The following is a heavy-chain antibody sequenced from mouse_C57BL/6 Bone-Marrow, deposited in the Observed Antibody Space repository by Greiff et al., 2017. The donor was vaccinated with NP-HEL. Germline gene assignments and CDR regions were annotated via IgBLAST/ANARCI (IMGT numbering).Heavy chain of an antibody. V-gene: IGHV14-4*01. Sequence: VQLKESGAELVRPGASVKLSCTASGFNIKDDYMHWVKQRPEQGLEWIGWIDPENGDTEYASKFQGKATITADTSSNTAYLQLSSLTSEDTAVYYCTSYYSNYNQEFFAYWGQGTLVTVSA. D-gene: IGHD2-5*01. J-gene: IGHJ3*01. CDR2: IDPENGDT. CDR3: TSYYSNYNQEFFAY. CDR1: GFNIKDDY.